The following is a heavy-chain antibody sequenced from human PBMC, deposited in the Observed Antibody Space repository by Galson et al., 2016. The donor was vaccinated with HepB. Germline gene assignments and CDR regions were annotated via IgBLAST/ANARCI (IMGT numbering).Heavy chain of an antibody. CDR2: XSWNXGSI. D-gene: IGHD3-16*01. J-gene: IGHJ4*02. Sequence: SRFTFDDYAMHXXRXXPGKGXXWVSXXSWNXGSIGYAESVKGRFTISRDDAKNSLYLQMDSLRAEDTAFYYCSKDRGGGMTPYFDSWGQGTLVTVSS. CDR3: SKDRGGGMTPYFDS. V-gene: IGHV3-9*01. CDR1: RFTFDDYA.